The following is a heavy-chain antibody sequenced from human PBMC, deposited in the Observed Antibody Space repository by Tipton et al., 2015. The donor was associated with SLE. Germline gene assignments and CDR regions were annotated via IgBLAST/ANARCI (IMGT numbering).Heavy chain of an antibody. CDR3: ARVTMVRGVIDYYYMDV. D-gene: IGHD3-10*01. Sequence: TLSLTCTVSGGSISSYYWSWIRRPPGKGLEWIGYIYYSGSTNYNPSLKSRVTISVDTSKNQFSLKLSSVTAADTAVYYCARVTMVRGVIDYYYMDVWGKGTTVTVSS. CDR1: GGSISSYY. V-gene: IGHV4-59*01. J-gene: IGHJ6*03. CDR2: IYYSGST.